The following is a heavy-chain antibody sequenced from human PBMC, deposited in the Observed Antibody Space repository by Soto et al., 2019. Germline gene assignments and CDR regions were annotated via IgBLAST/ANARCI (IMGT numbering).Heavy chain of an antibody. D-gene: IGHD3-3*01. CDR2: INPSDGST. V-gene: IGHV1-46*01. CDR3: ARDGDFWRWDY. CDR1: GYTFTSYY. Sequence: QVQMVQSGAEVKKPGASVKVSCKASGYTFTSYYMHWVRQAPGQGLEWMGIINPSDGSTTYAQKSQGRVTMTRDTSTSTVYMELSSLRFEATAVYYCARDGDFWRWDYWGQGSQVTVSS. J-gene: IGHJ4*02.